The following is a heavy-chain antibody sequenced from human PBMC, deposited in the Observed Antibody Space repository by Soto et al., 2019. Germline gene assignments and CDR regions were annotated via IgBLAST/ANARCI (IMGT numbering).Heavy chain of an antibody. J-gene: IGHJ4*02. V-gene: IGHV3-73*02. CDR3: TTERDY. CDR1: GLNFSSSA. CDR2: IRSRPHNYTT. Sequence: EVQLVESGGGLVQIGGSLKLSCATSGLNFSSSAIHWARQASGKGLEWVSGIRSRPHNYTTTYAASVEGKLTMYRDDSKNTVYMQMRGLRTDDTAVYYCTTERDYWGRGTLVTVSS.